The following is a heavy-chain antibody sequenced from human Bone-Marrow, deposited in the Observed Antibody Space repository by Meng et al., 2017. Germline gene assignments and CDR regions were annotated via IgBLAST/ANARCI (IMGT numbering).Heavy chain of an antibody. J-gene: IGHJ6*02. CDR2: ISAYNGNT. V-gene: IGHV1-18*01. CDR1: GYTFTSYG. CDR3: ARDQPRKWELGSLVDV. Sequence: QGQMVQAGAEGKKPGASGKGSCKDSGYTFTSYGISWVRQAPGQGLEWMGWISAYNGNTNYAQKLQGRVTMTTDTSTSTAYMELRSLRSDDTAVYYCARDQPRKWELGSLVDVWGQGTTVTVSS. D-gene: IGHD1-26*01.